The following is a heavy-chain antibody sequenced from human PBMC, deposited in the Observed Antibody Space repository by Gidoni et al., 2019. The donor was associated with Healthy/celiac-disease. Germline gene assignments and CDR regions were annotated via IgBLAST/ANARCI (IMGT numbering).Heavy chain of an antibody. CDR2: ISGSGGST. CDR3: AKLSGFRFGEQTFPDY. D-gene: IGHD3-10*01. V-gene: IGHV3-23*01. Sequence: EVQLLESGGGLVQPGGSLRLSCAASGFTFSSCAMSWVRQAPGKGLEWVSAISGSGGSTYYADSVKGRFTISRDNSKNTLYLQMNSLRAEDTAVYYCAKLSGFRFGEQTFPDYWGQGTLVTVSS. CDR1: GFTFSSCA. J-gene: IGHJ4*02.